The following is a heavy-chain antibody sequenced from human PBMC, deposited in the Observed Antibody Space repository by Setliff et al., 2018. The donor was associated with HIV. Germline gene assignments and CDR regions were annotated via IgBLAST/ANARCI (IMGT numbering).Heavy chain of an antibody. CDR2: STLADII. V-gene: IGHV1-2*06. CDR1: DTPSPTT. CDR3: AKAMGHLPYFFDS. Sequence: ASVKVPARLLDTPSPTTLSTGCDRPLDKGLSGWDGSTLADIIQSMHQDIRDRFTISRDNSRDTVFLEMTSLRAEDTAVYYCAKAMGHLPYFFDSWGQGTLVTVSS. J-gene: IGHJ4*02.